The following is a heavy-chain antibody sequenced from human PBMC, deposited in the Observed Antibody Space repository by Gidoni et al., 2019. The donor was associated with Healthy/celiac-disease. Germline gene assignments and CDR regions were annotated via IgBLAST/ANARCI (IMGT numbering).Heavy chain of an antibody. CDR3: ARGPGIYYGDNPHSVWFDP. Sequence: QVQLQESGPGLVKPSETLSLTCTVSAGSISSYYWSWIRQPPGKGLEWIGYIYYSGSTNYNPSLKSRVTISVDTSKNQFSLKLSSVTAADTAVYYCARGPGIYYGDNPHSVWFDPWGQGTLVTVSS. J-gene: IGHJ5*02. D-gene: IGHD4-17*01. V-gene: IGHV4-59*01. CDR1: AGSISSYY. CDR2: IYYSGST.